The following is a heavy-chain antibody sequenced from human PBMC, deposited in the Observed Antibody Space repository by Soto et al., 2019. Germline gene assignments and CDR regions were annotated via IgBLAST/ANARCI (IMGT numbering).Heavy chain of an antibody. CDR3: ARSGSCTSTSCYGGFDI. V-gene: IGHV1-3*01. CDR2: INVGDGNT. J-gene: IGHJ3*02. CDR1: GYTFTNYA. Sequence: QVQLVQSGAEVKKPGASVKVSCKTSGYTFTNYAIHWVRQAPGQRLEWMGWINVGDGNTKYSQKFQGRVTITRDTSASTAYMELSSLRSEDAAVYYCARSGSCTSTSCYGGFDIWGQGTMVTVSS. D-gene: IGHD2-2*01.